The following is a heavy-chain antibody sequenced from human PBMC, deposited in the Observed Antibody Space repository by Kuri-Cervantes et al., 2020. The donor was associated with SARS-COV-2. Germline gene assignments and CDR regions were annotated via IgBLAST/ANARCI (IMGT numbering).Heavy chain of an antibody. J-gene: IGHJ3*02. CDR3: ARDGIDIVVGNDAFDI. Sequence: ASVKVSCKASGYTFTGYYMHWVRQAPGQGLEWMGWINPNSGGTNYAQKFQGRVTMTRDTSISTAYMELSRLRSDDTAVYYCARDGIDIVVGNDAFDIWGQGTMVTVSS. D-gene: IGHD2-2*01. V-gene: IGHV1-2*02. CDR2: INPNSGGT. CDR1: GYTFTGYY.